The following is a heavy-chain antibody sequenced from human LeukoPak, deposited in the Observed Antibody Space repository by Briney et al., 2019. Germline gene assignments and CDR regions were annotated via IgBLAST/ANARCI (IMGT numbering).Heavy chain of an antibody. CDR1: GGSISSGDYY. Sequence: SETLSLTCTVSGGSISSGDYYWSWIRQPPGKGLEWIGEINHSGSTNYNPSLKSRVTISVDTSKNQFSLKLSSVTAADTAVYYCARHPYDYVWGSYRPIPFDYWGQGTLVTVSS. CDR3: ARHPYDYVWGSYRPIPFDY. CDR2: INHSGST. D-gene: IGHD3-16*02. J-gene: IGHJ4*02. V-gene: IGHV4-39*01.